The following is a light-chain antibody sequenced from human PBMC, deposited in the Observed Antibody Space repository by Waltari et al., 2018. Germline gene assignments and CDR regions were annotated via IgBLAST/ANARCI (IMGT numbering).Light chain of an antibody. V-gene: IGKV3-20*01. CDR2: GAS. CDR1: QNVRRDY. J-gene: IGKJ1*01. Sequence: DSLLTQSPGTLSLTQGERATLPCRASQNVRRDYLAWYQHKPGQAPRLLIFGASRRATGIPERFSGTGSGTDFTLTISRLEPEDFALYYCQHYGSSLWTFGQGTKVEIK. CDR3: QHYGSSLWT.